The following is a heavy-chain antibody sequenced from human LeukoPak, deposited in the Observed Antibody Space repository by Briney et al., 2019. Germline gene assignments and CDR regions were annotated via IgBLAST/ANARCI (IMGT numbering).Heavy chain of an antibody. V-gene: IGHV3-74*01. J-gene: IGHJ4*02. CDR1: GFTFSSYW. Sequence: GGSLRLSCAASGFTFSSYWMHWVRQAPGKGLVWVSRINSDGISTNYADSVKGRFTISRDNAKNTLYLQMNSLRAEDTAVYYCARGDSKGYYHYFDSWGQGTLVTVSS. CDR2: INSDGIST. CDR3: ARGDSKGYYHYFDS. D-gene: IGHD3-22*01.